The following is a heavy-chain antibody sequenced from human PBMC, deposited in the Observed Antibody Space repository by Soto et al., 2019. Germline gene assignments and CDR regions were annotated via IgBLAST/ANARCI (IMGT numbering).Heavy chain of an antibody. J-gene: IGHJ6*02. CDR3: PRDEGGGGGMDV. D-gene: IGHD3-10*01. CDR1: GGSISSYY. CDR2: IYYSGST. Sequence: PSETLSLTCTVSGGSISSYYWSWIRQPPGKGLEWIGYIYYSGSTNYNPSLKSRVTISVDTSKNQFSLKLSSVTAADTAEYYWPRDEGGGGGMDVWGQGTTVTVSS. V-gene: IGHV4-59*01.